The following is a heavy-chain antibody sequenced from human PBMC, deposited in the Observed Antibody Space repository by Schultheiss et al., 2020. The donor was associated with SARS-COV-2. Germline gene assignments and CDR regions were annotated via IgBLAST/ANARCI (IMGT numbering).Heavy chain of an antibody. J-gene: IGHJ6*03. Sequence: SQTLSLTCTVSGGSISSYYWSWIRQPAGKGLEWIGRIYTSGSTNYNPSLKSRVTISVDTSKNQFSLKLSSVTAADTAVYYCARATDTIFGVVTPPYYYYYYMDVWGKGTTVTVSS. D-gene: IGHD3-3*01. CDR3: ARATDTIFGVVTPPYYYYYYMDV. V-gene: IGHV4-4*07. CDR2: IYTSGST. CDR1: GGSISSYY.